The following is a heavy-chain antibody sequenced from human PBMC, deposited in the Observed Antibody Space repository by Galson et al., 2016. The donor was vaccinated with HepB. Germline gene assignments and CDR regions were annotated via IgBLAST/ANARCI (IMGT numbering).Heavy chain of an antibody. Sequence: SVKVSCKASGYTFTSYYIHWVRQAPGQGLEWMGIIYPSGGSTNYAQKFQGRVTMTRDTSTSTVYMELRSLRSEDTAVYYCARAVDTAMVGDFWGQGTLVTGSS. CDR1: GYTFTSYY. V-gene: IGHV1-46*01. J-gene: IGHJ4*02. CDR2: IYPSGGST. D-gene: IGHD5-18*01. CDR3: ARAVDTAMVGDF.